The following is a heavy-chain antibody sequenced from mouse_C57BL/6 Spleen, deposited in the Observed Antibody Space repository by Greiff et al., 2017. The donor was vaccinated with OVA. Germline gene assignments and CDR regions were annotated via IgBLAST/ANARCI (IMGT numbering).Heavy chain of an antibody. CDR3: ARHVLVTITYAMDY. CDR1: GFTFSSYG. CDR2: ISSGGSYT. V-gene: IGHV5-6*01. Sequence: EVKLVESGGDLVKPGGSLKLSCAASGFTFSSYGMSWVRQTPDKRLEWVATISSGGSYTYYPDSEKGRLTISRDNAKNTLYLQMSSLTSEDTAMYYCARHVLVTITYAMDYWGQGTSVTVSS. J-gene: IGHJ4*01. D-gene: IGHD2-3*01.